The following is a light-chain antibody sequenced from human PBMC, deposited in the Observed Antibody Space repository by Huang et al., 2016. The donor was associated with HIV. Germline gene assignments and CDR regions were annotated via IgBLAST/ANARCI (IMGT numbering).Light chain of an antibody. CDR3: QQYDNFLPIT. Sequence: DIQMTQSPSSLTASVGDRVTITCQAGQDINNYLNWYQQKPGKAPKLLIYDASNLETGVPSRFSGSGSGTHFTFTISSLQPEDIATYYCQQYDNFLPITFGQGTRLEIK. V-gene: IGKV1-33*01. CDR1: QDINNY. CDR2: DAS. J-gene: IGKJ5*01.